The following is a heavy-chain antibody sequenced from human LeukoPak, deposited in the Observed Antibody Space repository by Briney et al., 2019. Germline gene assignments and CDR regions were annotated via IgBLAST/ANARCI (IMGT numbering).Heavy chain of an antibody. CDR3: ARKSAGYSSSWFDY. D-gene: IGHD6-13*01. CDR1: GFTFSSYS. CDR2: ISSSSSYI. Sequence: PGGSLRLSCAASGFTFSSYSMNWVRQAPGKGLEWVSSISSSSSYIYYADSVKGRFTISRDNAKNSLYLQMNSLRAEDTAVYYCARKSAGYSSSWFDYWGLGTLVTVSS. J-gene: IGHJ4*02. V-gene: IGHV3-21*01.